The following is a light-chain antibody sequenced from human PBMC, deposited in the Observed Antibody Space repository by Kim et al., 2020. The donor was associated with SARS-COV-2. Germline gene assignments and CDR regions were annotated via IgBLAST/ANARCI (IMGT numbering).Light chain of an antibody. CDR1: SKDVGGYNY. V-gene: IGLV2-8*01. CDR2: EVS. J-gene: IGLJ3*02. CDR3: SSYAGSNKKV. Sequence: GQAVPISSTGTSKDVGGYNYVSWYQQHPGKAPKLMIYEVSKRPSGVPDRFSGSKSGNTASLTVSGLQAEDEADYYCSSYAGSNKKVFGGGTQLTVL.